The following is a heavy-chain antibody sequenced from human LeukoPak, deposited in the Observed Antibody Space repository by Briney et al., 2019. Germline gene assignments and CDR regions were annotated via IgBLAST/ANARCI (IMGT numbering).Heavy chain of an antibody. CDR3: ARDFGWLRSLDY. CDR1: GFSFSSYS. V-gene: IGHV3-48*01. Sequence: PGGSLRLSCAASGFSFSSYSMNWVRQAPGKGLEWISYISSSRSTIYYADSVKGRFTISRDNAKNSLYLQMNSLRAEDTAVYYCARDFGWLRSLDYWGQGTLVTVSS. J-gene: IGHJ4*02. CDR2: ISSSRSTI. D-gene: IGHD5-12*01.